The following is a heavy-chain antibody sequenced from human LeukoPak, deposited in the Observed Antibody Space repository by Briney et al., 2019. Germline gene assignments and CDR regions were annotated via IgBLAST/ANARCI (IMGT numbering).Heavy chain of an antibody. CDR2: INGGNGST. D-gene: IGHD2-8*01. Sequence: GASVKVSCKASGYTFTSYAMHWVRQAPGQRLEWMGWINGGNGSTKYSQKFQGRVTITRDTSASTAYMELSSLRSEDTAVYYCANKIVYDFDYWGQGTLVTVSS. V-gene: IGHV1-3*01. CDR3: ANKIVYDFDY. CDR1: GYTFTSYA. J-gene: IGHJ4*02.